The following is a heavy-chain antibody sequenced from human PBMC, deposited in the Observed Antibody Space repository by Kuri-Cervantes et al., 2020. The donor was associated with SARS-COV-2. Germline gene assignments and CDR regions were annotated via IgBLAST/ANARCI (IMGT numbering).Heavy chain of an antibody. V-gene: IGHV5-51*01. J-gene: IGHJ4*02. D-gene: IGHD6-13*01. CDR2: IYPGDSDT. CDR3: ARRGQLASFDY. Sequence: GSLRLSCKGSGYSFTSYWIGWVRQMPGKGLEWMGIIYPGDSDTRYSPSFQGQVTIPADKSISTAYLQWSSLKASDTAMYYCARRGQLASFDYWGQGTLVTVSS. CDR1: GYSFTSYW.